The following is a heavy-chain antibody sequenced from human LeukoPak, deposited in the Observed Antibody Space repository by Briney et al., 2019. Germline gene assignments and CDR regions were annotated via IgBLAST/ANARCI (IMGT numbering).Heavy chain of an antibody. J-gene: IGHJ3*02. D-gene: IGHD2-2*01. V-gene: IGHV1-69*13. CDR3: ASDAEGYCSSTSCYHDAFDI. CDR2: IIPIFGTA. Sequence: SVKLSCKXSGGTFSSYAISWVRQAPGQGLEWMGGIIPIFGTANYSQKFQGRVTITADESTSTDYMELSSLRSEDTAVYYCASDAEGYCSSTSCYHDAFDIWGQGTMVTVSS. CDR1: GGTFSSYA.